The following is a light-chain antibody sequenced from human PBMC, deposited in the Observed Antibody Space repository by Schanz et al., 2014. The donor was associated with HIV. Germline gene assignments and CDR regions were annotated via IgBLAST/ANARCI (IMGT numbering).Light chain of an antibody. Sequence: QSALTQPASVSGSPGQSITISCTGTSSDVGGYNYVSWYQQHPGKAPKLMIYDVSNRPSGVSNRFSGSKSGNTAFLLVSGLQDEDEADYYCTSYGGSNNLLFGGGTKVTVL. CDR3: TSYGGSNNLL. J-gene: IGLJ2*01. CDR2: DVS. V-gene: IGLV2-14*01. CDR1: SSDVGGYNY.